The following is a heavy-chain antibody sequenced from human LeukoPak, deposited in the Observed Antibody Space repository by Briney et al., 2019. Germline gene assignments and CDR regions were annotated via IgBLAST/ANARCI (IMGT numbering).Heavy chain of an antibody. D-gene: IGHD1-26*01. V-gene: IGHV1-18*04. Sequence: ASVKVSCKASGYTFTGYYMHWVRQAPGQGLEWMGWISAYNGNTNYAQKLQGRVTMTTDTSTSTAYMELRSLRSDDTAVYYCARVGSGSYDWFDPWGQGTLVTVSS. CDR2: ISAYNGNT. J-gene: IGHJ5*02. CDR3: ARVGSGSYDWFDP. CDR1: GYTFTGYY.